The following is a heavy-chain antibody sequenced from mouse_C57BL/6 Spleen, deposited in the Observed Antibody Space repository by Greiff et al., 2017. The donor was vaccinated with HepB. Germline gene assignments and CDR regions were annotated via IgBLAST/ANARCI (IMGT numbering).Heavy chain of an antibody. CDR3: ARELGLAMDY. V-gene: IGHV1-4*01. CDR1: GYTFTSYT. J-gene: IGHJ4*01. Sequence: VKLMESGAELARPGASVKMSCKASGYTFTSYTMHWVKQRPGQGLEWIGYINPSSGYTKYNQKFKDKATLTADKSSSTAYMQLSSLTSEDSAVYYCARELGLAMDYWGQGTSVTVSS. D-gene: IGHD4-1*01. CDR2: INPSSGYT.